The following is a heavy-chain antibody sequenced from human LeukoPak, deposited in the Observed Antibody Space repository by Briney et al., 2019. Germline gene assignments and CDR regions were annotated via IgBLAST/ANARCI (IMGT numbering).Heavy chain of an antibody. CDR3: AKDLERRYFDWVPIGY. D-gene: IGHD3-9*01. Sequence: GGSLRLSCASSGFTFSSYAMSWVRQAPGKGLEWVSAISGSGGSTYYADSVKGRFTISRDNSKNTLYLQMNSLRAEDTAVYYCAKDLERRYFDWVPIGYWGQGTLVTVSS. V-gene: IGHV3-23*01. CDR2: ISGSGGST. CDR1: GFTFSSYA. J-gene: IGHJ4*02.